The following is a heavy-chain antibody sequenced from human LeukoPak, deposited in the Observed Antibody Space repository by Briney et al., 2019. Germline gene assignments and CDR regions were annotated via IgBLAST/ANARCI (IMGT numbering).Heavy chain of an antibody. Sequence: PSETPSLTCTVSGGSISSYYWSWIRQPAGQGLEWIGRIYTSGSTNYNPSLKSRVTISVDTSKNQFSLKLSSVTAADTAVYYCARESIAVVQLWGQGTLVTVSS. V-gene: IGHV4-4*07. CDR2: IYTSGST. J-gene: IGHJ1*01. CDR3: ARESIAVVQL. CDR1: GGSISSYY. D-gene: IGHD6-19*01.